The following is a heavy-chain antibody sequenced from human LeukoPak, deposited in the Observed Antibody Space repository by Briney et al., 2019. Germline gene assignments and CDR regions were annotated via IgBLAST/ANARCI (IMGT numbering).Heavy chain of an antibody. D-gene: IGHD3-22*01. CDR1: GGSFSGYY. CDR3: ARAGHVITMIVVLDAFDI. J-gene: IGHJ3*02. CDR2: INHSGST. Sequence: TSETLSLTCAVYGGSFSGYYWSWIRQPPGKGLEWIGEINHSGSTNYNPSLKSRVTISVDTSKNQFSLKMSSVTAADTAVYYCARAGHVITMIVVLDAFDIWGQGTMVTVSS. V-gene: IGHV4-34*01.